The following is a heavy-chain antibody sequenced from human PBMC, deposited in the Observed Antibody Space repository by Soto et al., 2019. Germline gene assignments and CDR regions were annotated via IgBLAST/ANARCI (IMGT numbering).Heavy chain of an antibody. CDR1: GGTFSNYP. CDR3: ARGNHRWLQWSAFVL. V-gene: IGHV1-69*12. Sequence: QVQLVQSGAEVKKPGSSVKVSCKASGGTFSNYPISWVRQAPGQGLEWMGGIIPIFGTVNYAQKFQGRVTTTAAESTSTADRELSSLRSEATAVYCWARGNHRWLQWSAFVLWGGGTLVPVSS. J-gene: IGHJ2*01. CDR2: IIPIFGTV. D-gene: IGHD5-12*01.